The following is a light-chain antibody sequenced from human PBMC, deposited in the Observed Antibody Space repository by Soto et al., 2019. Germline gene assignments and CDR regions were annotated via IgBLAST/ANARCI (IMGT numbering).Light chain of an antibody. CDR3: QPWGTGIHV. V-gene: IGLV4-69*01. CDR2: LNSDGSH. CDR1: SGHSSYA. Sequence: QLVLTQSPSASASLGASVKLTCTLSSGHSSYAIAWHQQQPEKGPRYLMKLNSDGSHSKGDGIPDRFSGSSSGAERYLIISSLQSEDEADYYCQPWGTGIHVFGPGTKLTVL. J-gene: IGLJ1*01.